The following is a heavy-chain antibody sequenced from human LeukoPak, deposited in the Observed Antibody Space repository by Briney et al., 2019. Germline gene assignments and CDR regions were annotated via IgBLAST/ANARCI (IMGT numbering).Heavy chain of an antibody. CDR2: ISNSGDGT. V-gene: IGHV3-23*01. CDR1: GFSFSAYA. CDR3: ASTGRYLDWLYPFDY. D-gene: IGHD3-9*01. Sequence: GGYLRLSCAASGFSFSAYAMNWVRPAPGKGLEWVSGISNSGDGTYYADSVKGRFTISRDNSKNTLYLQMHSLRAEDTAVYYCASTGRYLDWLYPFDYWGQGTLVTVSS. J-gene: IGHJ4*02.